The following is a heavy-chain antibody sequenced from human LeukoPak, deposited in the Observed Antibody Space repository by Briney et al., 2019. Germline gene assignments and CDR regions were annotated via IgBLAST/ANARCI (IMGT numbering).Heavy chain of an antibody. D-gene: IGHD2-2*01. CDR3: ARDLVVVPASPGDWFDP. V-gene: IGHV3-48*01. Sequence: GGSLRLSCAASGFTFNSYSMNWVRQAPGKGLEWVSYISSSSSTIYYADSVKGRFTISRDNAKNSLYLQMNSLRAEDTAVYYCARDLVVVPASPGDWFDPWGQGTLVTVSS. CDR2: ISSSSSTI. CDR1: GFTFNSYS. J-gene: IGHJ5*02.